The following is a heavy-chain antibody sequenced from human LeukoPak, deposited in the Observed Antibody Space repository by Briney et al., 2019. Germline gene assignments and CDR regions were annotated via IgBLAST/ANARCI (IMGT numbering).Heavy chain of an antibody. Sequence: GGSLRLSCAASGFTFTSYAMTWVRQAPGKGLEWVSGISGSGGTTNYADSVKGRFTISRDNSKNTLYLQMSSLRAEDTAVYYCAKGSSSWYQPVRSGAFDIWGQGTMVTVSS. CDR1: GFTFTSYA. D-gene: IGHD6-13*01. CDR3: AKGSSSWYQPVRSGAFDI. CDR2: ISGSGGTT. V-gene: IGHV3-23*01. J-gene: IGHJ3*02.